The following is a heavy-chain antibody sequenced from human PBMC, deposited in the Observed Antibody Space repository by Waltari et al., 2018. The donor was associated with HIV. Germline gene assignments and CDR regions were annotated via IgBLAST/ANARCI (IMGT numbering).Heavy chain of an antibody. CDR2: IYTSGST. D-gene: IGHD4-17*01. J-gene: IGHJ6*02. CDR3: ARDGPYGDYATYYYYGMDV. CDR1: GGPISSYH. Sequence: QVQLQESGPGLVKPSETLSLTCTVPGGPISSYHWTWIPQPAGKGLEWLGRIYTSGSTNYNPSLQSRVTMSVDTSKNQFSLKLSSVTAADTAVYYCARDGPYGDYATYYYYGMDVWGQGTTVTVSS. V-gene: IGHV4-4*07.